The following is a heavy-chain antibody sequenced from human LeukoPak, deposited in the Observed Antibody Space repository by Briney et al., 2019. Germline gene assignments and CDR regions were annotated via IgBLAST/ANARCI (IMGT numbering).Heavy chain of an antibody. V-gene: IGHV3-30*18. D-gene: IGHD2-15*01. CDR2: ISFDGSNK. J-gene: IGHJ6*02. Sequence: GRSLRLSCADSGFTLSIDGMRWVCQGPGGGLEWGSVISFDGSNKYYADSVKGRLTISRDNSKNTLYLQMNSLRAEDTAVYYCAKEASDSGSCFLCYYYYGMDVWGQGTTVTVSS. CDR1: GFTLSIDG. CDR3: AKEASDSGSCFLCYYYYGMDV.